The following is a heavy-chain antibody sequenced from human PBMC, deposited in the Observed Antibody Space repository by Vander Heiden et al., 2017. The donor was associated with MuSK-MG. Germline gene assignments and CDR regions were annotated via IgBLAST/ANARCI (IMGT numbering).Heavy chain of an antibody. CDR3: AKVAGSPTHFEN. CDR1: GSSFTTYW. CDR2: VYPDDSDT. Sequence: EVQLAQSGAELKKPGASLQISCKGSGSSFTTYWVAWVRQRPGRGPEWMGIVYPDDSDTIYSPSFQGQVTMSADKSIKTAYLPCTSPTDSDTAMYYCAKVAGSPTHFENWGQGTLVTVSS. J-gene: IGHJ4*02. V-gene: IGHV5-51*01.